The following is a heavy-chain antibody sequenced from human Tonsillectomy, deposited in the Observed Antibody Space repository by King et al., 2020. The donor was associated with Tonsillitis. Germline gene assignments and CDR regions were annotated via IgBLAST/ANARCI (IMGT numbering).Heavy chain of an antibody. CDR2: IYNSGST. CDR3: ARVAEYSGSSFDY. CDR1: GGSISSYY. D-gene: IGHD1-26*01. Sequence: HVQLQESGPGLVKPSETLSLACTVSGGSISSYYWSWIRQPAGKGLEWIGRIYNSGSTNYNPSLKSRVTMSVDTSKKQFSLKLSSVTAADTAVYYCARVAEYSGSSFDYWGQGTLVTVSS. V-gene: IGHV4-4*07. J-gene: IGHJ4*02.